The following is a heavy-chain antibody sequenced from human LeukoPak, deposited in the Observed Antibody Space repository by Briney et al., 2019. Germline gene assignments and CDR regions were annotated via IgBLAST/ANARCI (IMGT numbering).Heavy chain of an antibody. CDR2: MNPNSGNT. V-gene: IGHV1-8*01. Sequence: ASVKVSCKASGYTFTSYDINWVRQATGQGLEWMGWMNPNSGNTGYAQKFQGRVTMTRNTSISTAYMGLSSLRSEDTAVYYCARGRVMITFGGVIVLFDYWGQGTLVTVSS. D-gene: IGHD3-16*02. CDR3: ARGRVMITFGGVIVLFDY. J-gene: IGHJ4*02. CDR1: GYTFTSYD.